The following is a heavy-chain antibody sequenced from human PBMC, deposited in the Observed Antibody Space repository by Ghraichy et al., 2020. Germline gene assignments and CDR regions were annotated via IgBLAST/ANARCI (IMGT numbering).Heavy chain of an antibody. CDR2: IVVGSGNT. CDR1: GFTFTSSA. Sequence: SVKVSCKASGFTFTSSAVQWVRQARGQRLEWIGWIVVGSGNTNYAQKFQERVTITRDMSTSTAYMELSSLRSEDTAVYYCAAPGKATYYYGMDVWGQGTTVTVSS. J-gene: IGHJ6*02. CDR3: AAPGKATYYYGMDV. V-gene: IGHV1-58*01. D-gene: IGHD5-12*01.